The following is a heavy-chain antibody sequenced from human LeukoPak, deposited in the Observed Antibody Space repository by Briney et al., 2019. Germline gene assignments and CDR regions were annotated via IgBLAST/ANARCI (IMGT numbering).Heavy chain of an antibody. CDR2: IIPIFGTA. Sequence: AAPVKVSCKASGGTFSSYAISWVRQAPGQGLEWMGGIIPIFGTANYAQKFQGRVTITTDESTSTAYMELSSLRSEDTAVYYCARTAYSSSSGVPYYFDYWGQGTLVTVSS. J-gene: IGHJ4*02. D-gene: IGHD6-6*01. V-gene: IGHV1-69*05. CDR1: GGTFSSYA. CDR3: ARTAYSSSSGVPYYFDY.